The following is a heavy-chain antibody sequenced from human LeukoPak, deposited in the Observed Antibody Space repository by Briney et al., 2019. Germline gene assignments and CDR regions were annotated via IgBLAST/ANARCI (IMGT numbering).Heavy chain of an antibody. J-gene: IGHJ4*02. D-gene: IGHD3-3*01. CDR1: GGSISSYY. CDR3: AKLLFGFWSGCVDY. CDR2: VYYSGTT. Sequence: SETLSLTCTVSGGSISSYYWSWLRQPPGKGLEWLGYVYYSGTTNYNPSLKSRVTISVDTSKNQFSLKLSSVSAADTAVYYCAKLLFGFWSGCVDYWGQGTLVTVSS. V-gene: IGHV4-59*01.